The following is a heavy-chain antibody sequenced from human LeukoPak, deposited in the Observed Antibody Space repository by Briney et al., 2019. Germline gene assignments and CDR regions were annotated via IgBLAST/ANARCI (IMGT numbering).Heavy chain of an antibody. V-gene: IGHV3-30-3*01. CDR2: ISYDGSNK. CDR1: GFSVRGSF. Sequence: GGSLRLSCAASGFSVRGSFMNWVRQAPGKGLEWVAVISYDGSNKYYADSVKGRFTVSRDNSKNTLYLQMNSLRAEDTAVYYCARDAGGGYFDYWGQGTLVTVSS. D-gene: IGHD3-10*01. CDR3: ARDAGGGYFDY. J-gene: IGHJ4*02.